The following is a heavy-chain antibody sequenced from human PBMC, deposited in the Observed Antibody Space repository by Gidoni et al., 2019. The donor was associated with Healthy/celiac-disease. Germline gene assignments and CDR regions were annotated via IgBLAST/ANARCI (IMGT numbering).Heavy chain of an antibody. CDR2: ISGSGGST. CDR3: AKDIAATYCFDY. D-gene: IGHD6-13*01. Sequence: EVQLLESGGGLVQPGGSLRLACAASGFTFSSYAMSWVRQAPGKGLEWVSAISGSGGSTYYADSVKGRFTISRDNSKNTLYLQMNSLRAEDTAVYYCAKDIAATYCFDYWGQGTLVTVSS. J-gene: IGHJ4*02. V-gene: IGHV3-23*01. CDR1: GFTFSSYA.